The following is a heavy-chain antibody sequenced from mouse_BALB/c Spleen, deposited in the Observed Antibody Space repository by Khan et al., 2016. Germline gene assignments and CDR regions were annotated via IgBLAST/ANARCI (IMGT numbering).Heavy chain of an antibody. CDR1: GFDFSRYW. J-gene: IGHJ3*01. CDR3: ARAGYYWYLVN. CDR2: INPDSNTI. Sequence: EVKLLESGGGLVQPGGSLKLSCAASGFDFSRYWMSWVRQAPGKGLEWIGEINPDSNTINYTPSLKDKFIISRDNAKNTLYLQMSKVRSEDTALYYCARAGYYWYLVNWGQGTLVTVSA. V-gene: IGHV4-1*02. D-gene: IGHD1-1*01.